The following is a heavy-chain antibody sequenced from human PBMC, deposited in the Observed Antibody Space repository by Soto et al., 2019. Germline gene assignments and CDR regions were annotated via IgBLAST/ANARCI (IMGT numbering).Heavy chain of an antibody. Sequence: PGGSLRLSCAASGFTFSSYAMSWVRQAPGKGLEWVSAISGSGGSTYYADSVKGRFTISRDNSKNTLYLQMNSLRAEDTAVYYCVTFGYDILTGYPFDYWGQGTLVTVSS. J-gene: IGHJ4*02. D-gene: IGHD3-9*01. CDR2: ISGSGGST. CDR1: GFTFSSYA. CDR3: VTFGYDILTGYPFDY. V-gene: IGHV3-23*01.